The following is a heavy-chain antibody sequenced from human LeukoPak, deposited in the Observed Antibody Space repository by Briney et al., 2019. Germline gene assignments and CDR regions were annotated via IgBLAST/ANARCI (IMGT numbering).Heavy chain of an antibody. V-gene: IGHV3-53*01. D-gene: IGHD3/OR15-3a*01. Sequence: GGSLRLSCAASGFTVSSYYMTWVRQAPGKGLEWVSIIYDAGNTYYADSVKGRFTISRDNSKNTLYLQMNNLRAEDTALYYCARGDWDLTHFDYWGQGTLVTVSA. CDR1: GFTVSSYY. CDR2: IYDAGNT. CDR3: ARGDWDLTHFDY. J-gene: IGHJ4*02.